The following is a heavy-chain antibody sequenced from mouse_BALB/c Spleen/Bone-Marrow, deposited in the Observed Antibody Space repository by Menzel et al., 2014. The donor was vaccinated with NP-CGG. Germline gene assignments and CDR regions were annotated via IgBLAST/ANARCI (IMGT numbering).Heavy chain of an antibody. Sequence: QVQLQQSGAELVRPGASVKLSCKASGYTFTNNWINWVKQRPGQGLGWIGNIYPSDSYTNYNQKFKDKATLTVDKSSSTAHMQLSSPTSEDSAVYYCTRGSSYVGYAMDYWGQGTSVTVSS. V-gene: IGHV1-69*02. J-gene: IGHJ4*01. CDR1: GYTFTNNW. CDR3: TRGSSYVGYAMDY. D-gene: IGHD1-1*01. CDR2: IYPSDSYT.